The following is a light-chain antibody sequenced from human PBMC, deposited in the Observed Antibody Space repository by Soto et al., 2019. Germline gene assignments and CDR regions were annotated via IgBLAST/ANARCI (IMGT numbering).Light chain of an antibody. Sequence: QSVLTQPPSVSATPGQKVTMSCSVGSSNIGNYYISWHQQLPGTAPKLLIYENDKRPSGIPDRFSGSKSGTSATLGITGLLSGVEVDDSCATWDCNLCIFVFGSETKV. CDR1: SSNIGNYY. CDR2: END. J-gene: IGLJ1*01. CDR3: ATWDCNLCIFV. V-gene: IGLV1-51*02.